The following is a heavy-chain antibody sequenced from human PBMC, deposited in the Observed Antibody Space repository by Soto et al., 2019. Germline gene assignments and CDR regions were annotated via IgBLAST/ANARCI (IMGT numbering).Heavy chain of an antibody. D-gene: IGHD6-6*01. Sequence: ESGGGVVQPGRSLRLSCAASGFTFSSYGMHWVRQAPGKGLEWVAVIWYDGSQKKYADSVKGRFTISRDNSKYTLSLQMSSPRAEDTAVYYCAREYSSSPYFFYYGFDVWGQGTTVTVSS. CDR3: AREYSSSPYFFYYGFDV. CDR1: GFTFSSYG. CDR2: IWYDGSQK. J-gene: IGHJ6*02. V-gene: IGHV3-33*01.